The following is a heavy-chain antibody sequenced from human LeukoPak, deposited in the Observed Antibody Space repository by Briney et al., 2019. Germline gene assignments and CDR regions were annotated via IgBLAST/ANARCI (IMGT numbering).Heavy chain of an antibody. CDR3: AKDRPNYYGSNGHYYRRDGDY. J-gene: IGHJ4*02. D-gene: IGHD3-22*01. CDR1: GFTVSSSY. V-gene: IGHV3-53*01. CDR2: IYSGSST. Sequence: PGGSLRLSCAASGFTVSSSYMTWVRQAPGKGLEWVSVIYSGSSTYYADSVKGRFTISRDNSENMLYLQMNSLRVEDTAVYFCAKDRPNYYGSNGHYYRRDGDYWGQGTLVTVSS.